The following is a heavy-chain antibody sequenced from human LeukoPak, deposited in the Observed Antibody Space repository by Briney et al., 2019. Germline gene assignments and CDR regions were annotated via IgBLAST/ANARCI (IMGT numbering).Heavy chain of an antibody. Sequence: GGSLRLSCAASGFTFNYYSMNWVRQAPGKGLEWVSTISDNGGSTYYVDSVKGRFTISRDNSKNTLDLQMHSLRGEDTAVYYCAHIALWLVPLDFWGQGTLVTVSS. CDR3: AHIALWLVPLDF. CDR1: GFTFNYYS. J-gene: IGHJ4*02. D-gene: IGHD6-19*01. CDR2: ISDNGGST. V-gene: IGHV3-23*01.